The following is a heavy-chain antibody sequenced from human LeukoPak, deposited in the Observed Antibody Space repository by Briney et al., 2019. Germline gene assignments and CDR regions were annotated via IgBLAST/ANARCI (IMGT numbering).Heavy chain of an antibody. CDR2: IKRKTDGGTT. J-gene: IGHJ4*02. V-gene: IGHV3-15*01. Sequence: GGSLRLSCAASGFTFSDAWMSWVRQAPGKGLEWVGRIKRKTDGGTTDYAAPVKGRFTISRDDSKNTVFLQMSSLKIEDTAVYYCGRGNHLLNGGQETLVPFP. D-gene: IGHD1-14*01. CDR1: GFTFSDAW. CDR3: GRGNHLLN.